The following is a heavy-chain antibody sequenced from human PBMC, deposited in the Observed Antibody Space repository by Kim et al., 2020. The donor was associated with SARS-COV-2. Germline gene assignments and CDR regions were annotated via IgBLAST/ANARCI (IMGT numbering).Heavy chain of an antibody. CDR2: INSDGSST. J-gene: IGHJ4*02. D-gene: IGHD6-19*01. CDR3: ARGRPSGWAD. Sequence: GGSLRLSCAASGFTLSSNWMHWVRQAPGKGLMYVSSINSDGSSTIYADSVKGRFTISRDNAKNTLYLQMNSLRAEDTAVYYCARGRPSGWADWGQGTLVTVSS. V-gene: IGHV3-74*01. CDR1: GFTLSSNW.